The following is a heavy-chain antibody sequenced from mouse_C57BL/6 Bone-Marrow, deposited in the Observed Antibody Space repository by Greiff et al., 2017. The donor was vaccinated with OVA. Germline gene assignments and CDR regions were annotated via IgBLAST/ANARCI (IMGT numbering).Heavy chain of an antibody. CDR2: ISNGGGST. Sequence: EVQRVESGGGLVQPGGSLKLSCAASGFTFSDYYMYWVRQTPEKRLEWVAYISNGGGSTYYPDTVKGRFTISRDNAKNTLYLQMSRLKSEDTAMYYCARHAGYDEYYYAMDYWGQGTSVTVSS. J-gene: IGHJ4*01. CDR1: GFTFSDYY. CDR3: ARHAGYDEYYYAMDY. V-gene: IGHV5-12*01. D-gene: IGHD2-2*01.